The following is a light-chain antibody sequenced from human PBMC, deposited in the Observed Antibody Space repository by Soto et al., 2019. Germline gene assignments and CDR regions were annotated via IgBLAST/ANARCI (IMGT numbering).Light chain of an antibody. CDR1: QSVFKNY. Sequence: EIVLTQSPGTLSLSPGERATLSCRASQSVFKNYLAWYQQKPGQAPRLLIYGASTRAAGISDRFSGSGSGTDFTLTVSRLEPADFAVYYCQQYGSSPSTFGGGTKVDIK. CDR3: QQYGSSPST. J-gene: IGKJ4*01. V-gene: IGKV3-20*01. CDR2: GAS.